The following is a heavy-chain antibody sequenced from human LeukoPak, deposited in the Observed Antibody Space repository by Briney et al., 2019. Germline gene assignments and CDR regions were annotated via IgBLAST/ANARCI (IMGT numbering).Heavy chain of an antibody. Sequence: PGGSLRLSCAASGFTFSNYGIHWVRHPPGKGLEWVAFIQHDGKNKFYLDSVKGRFTISRDNSKNTLHLQIYSLRPEDTALYYCSTVAPDDGFDIWGQGTMVTVSS. D-gene: IGHD4-23*01. CDR3: STVAPDDGFDI. J-gene: IGHJ3*02. V-gene: IGHV3-30*02. CDR2: IQHDGKNK. CDR1: GFTFSNYG.